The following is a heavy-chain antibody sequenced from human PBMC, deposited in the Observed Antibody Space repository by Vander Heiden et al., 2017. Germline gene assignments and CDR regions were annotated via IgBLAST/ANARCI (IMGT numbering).Heavy chain of an antibody. D-gene: IGHD6-6*01. CDR3: ASESSSSSTDYYYYGMDV. CDR1: GFTVRRNY. CDR2: IYSGGST. Sequence: EVQLVESGGGLIQPGGSLRFSCAPSGFTVRRNYRSWVRQAPGKGLEWVSVIYSGGSTYYADSVKGRFTISRDKSKNTLYLQMNSLRAEDTAVYYCASESSSSSTDYYYYGMDVWGQGTTVTVSS. J-gene: IGHJ6*02. V-gene: IGHV3-53*01.